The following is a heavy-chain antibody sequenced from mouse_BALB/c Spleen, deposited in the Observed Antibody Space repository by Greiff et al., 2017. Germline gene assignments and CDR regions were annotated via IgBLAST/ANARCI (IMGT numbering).Heavy chain of an antibody. J-gene: IGHJ3*01. CDR2: ISSGGST. CDR1: GFTFSSYA. V-gene: IGHV5-6-5*01. D-gene: IGHD2-4*01. CDR3: ARERGMITTPWFAY. Sequence: EVQGVESGGGLVKPGGSLKLSCAASGFTFSSYAMSWVRQTPEKRLEWVASISSGGSTYYPDSVKGRFTISRDNARNILYLQMSSLRSEDTAMYYCARERGMITTPWFAYWGQGTLVTVSA.